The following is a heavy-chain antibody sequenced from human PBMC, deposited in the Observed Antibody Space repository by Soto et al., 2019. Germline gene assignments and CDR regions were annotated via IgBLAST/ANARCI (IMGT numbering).Heavy chain of an antibody. CDR1: GYTFTSYA. J-gene: IGHJ4*02. D-gene: IGHD6-19*01. CDR3: ARDLGGWPDY. CDR2: INAGNGNT. V-gene: IGHV1-3*01. Sequence: QVQLVQSGAEVKKPGASVKVSCKASGYTFTSYAMHWVRQAPGQRLEWMGWINAGNGNTKYSQKLQGRVTITRDTSASTAYMDLSSLRSEDTAVYYCARDLGGWPDYWGQGTLVTVSS.